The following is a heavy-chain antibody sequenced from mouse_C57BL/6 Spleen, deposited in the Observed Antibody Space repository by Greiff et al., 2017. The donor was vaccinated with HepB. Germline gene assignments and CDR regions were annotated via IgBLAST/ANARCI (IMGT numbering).Heavy chain of an antibody. CDR1: GYTFTSYW. CDR2: IDPSDSET. Sequence: QVQLQQSGAELVRPGSSVKLSCKASGYTFTSYWMHWVKQRPIQGLEWIGNIDPSDSETHYNQKFKDKATLTVDKSSSTAYMQLSSLTSEDSAVYYCARGVTTVDYFDYWGQGTTLTVSS. J-gene: IGHJ2*01. V-gene: IGHV1-52*01. CDR3: ARGVTTVDYFDY. D-gene: IGHD1-1*01.